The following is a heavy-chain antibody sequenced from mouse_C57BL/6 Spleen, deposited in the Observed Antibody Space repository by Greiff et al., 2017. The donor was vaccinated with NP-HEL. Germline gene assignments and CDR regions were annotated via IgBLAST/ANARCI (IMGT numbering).Heavy chain of an antibody. Sequence: EVQLQQSGTVLARPGASVKMSCKTSGYTFTSYWMHWVKQRPGQGLEWIGAIYPGNSDTSYNQKFKGKAKLTAVTSASTAYMELSSLTNEDSAVYYCTIYYGSSPFDYWGQGTPLTVSS. CDR3: TIYYGSSPFDY. CDR1: GYTFTSYW. CDR2: IYPGNSDT. D-gene: IGHD1-1*01. V-gene: IGHV1-5*01. J-gene: IGHJ2*01.